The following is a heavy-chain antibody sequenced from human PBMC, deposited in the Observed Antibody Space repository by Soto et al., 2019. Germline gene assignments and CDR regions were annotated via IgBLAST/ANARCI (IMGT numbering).Heavy chain of an antibody. V-gene: IGHV5-51*01. J-gene: IGHJ4*02. CDR3: SRLFDTSGWYDY. CDR1: GYSFTSYW. Sequence: PGESLKISCKGSGYSFTSYWIGWVRQMPGKGLERMGIIHPGDSDTRYSPSFQGQVTISADKSITTTYLQWSSLKASDTAIYYCSRLFDTSGWYDYWGQGTLVTVS. D-gene: IGHD6-19*01. CDR2: IHPGDSDT.